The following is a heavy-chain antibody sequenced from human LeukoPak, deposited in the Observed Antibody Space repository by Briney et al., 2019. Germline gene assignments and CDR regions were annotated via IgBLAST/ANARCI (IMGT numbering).Heavy chain of an antibody. CDR3: ARAALYYYDSSGANHIDY. CDR2: ISYDGSNK. J-gene: IGHJ4*02. CDR1: GFTFSSYA. D-gene: IGHD3-22*01. Sequence: GGSLRLSCAASGFTFSSYAMPWVRQAPGPGLAPVAVISYDGSNKCYADSVKGRFTISRDNSKNTLYLQMNSLRAEDTAVYYCARAALYYYDSSGANHIDYWGQGTLVTVSS. V-gene: IGHV3-30-3*01.